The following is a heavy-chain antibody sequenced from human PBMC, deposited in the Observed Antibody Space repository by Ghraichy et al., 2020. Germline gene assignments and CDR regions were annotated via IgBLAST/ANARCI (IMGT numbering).Heavy chain of an antibody. Sequence: GGSLRLSCAASGFTFRSYWMTWVRQAPGKGLEWVDNIQLYGSEKYHVDSVKGRFTTSRDNAENSLYLQMSSLRVEDTAVYFCARSTGAHSGMDVWGQGTTVTVSS. V-gene: IGHV3-7*01. J-gene: IGHJ6*02. CDR1: GFTFRSYW. CDR3: ARSTGAHSGMDV. D-gene: IGHD2-8*02. CDR2: IQLYGSEK.